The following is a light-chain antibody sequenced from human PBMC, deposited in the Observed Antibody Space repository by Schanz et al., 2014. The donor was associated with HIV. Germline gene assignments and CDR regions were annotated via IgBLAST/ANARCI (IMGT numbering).Light chain of an antibody. CDR2: EAS. Sequence: DIQMTQSPSTLSASVGDRVSLICRSSQSISSDLAWYQQKPGKAPNLLIYEASTLETGVPSRFSGSGSGTEFTLAISSLQPEDFATYYCLQYNARSYTFGQGTKLEIE. J-gene: IGKJ2*01. CDR1: QSISSD. CDR3: LQYNARSYT. V-gene: IGKV1-5*03.